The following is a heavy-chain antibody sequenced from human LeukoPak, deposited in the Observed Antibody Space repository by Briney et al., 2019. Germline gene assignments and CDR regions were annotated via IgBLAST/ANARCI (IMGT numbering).Heavy chain of an antibody. CDR1: GFTFSSYS. Sequence: PGGSLRLSCAASGFTFSSYSMTWVRQAPGKGLEWVSSISSSSSYIYYADSVKGRFTISRDNAKNSLYLQMNSLRAEDTAVYYCARGCSSTSCYLYYWGQGTLVTVSS. D-gene: IGHD2-2*01. CDR2: ISSSSSYI. J-gene: IGHJ4*02. V-gene: IGHV3-21*01. CDR3: ARGCSSTSCYLYY.